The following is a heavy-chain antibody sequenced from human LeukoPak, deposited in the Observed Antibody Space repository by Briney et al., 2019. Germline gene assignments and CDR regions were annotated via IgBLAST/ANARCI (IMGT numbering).Heavy chain of an antibody. Sequence: ASVKVSCKASGGTFSIYAISWVRQAPGQGLEWMGGIIPIFGTANYAQKFQGRVTITADESTSTAYMELSSLRSEDTAVYYCARDSAVVVPAATSWFDPWGQGTLVTVSS. V-gene: IGHV1-69*01. D-gene: IGHD2-2*01. J-gene: IGHJ5*02. CDR2: IIPIFGTA. CDR1: GGTFSIYA. CDR3: ARDSAVVVPAATSWFDP.